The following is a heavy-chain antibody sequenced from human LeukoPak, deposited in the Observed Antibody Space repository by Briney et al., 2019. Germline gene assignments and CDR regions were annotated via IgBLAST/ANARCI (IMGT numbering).Heavy chain of an antibody. J-gene: IGHJ4*02. Sequence: PSETLSLTCTVSGGSISSSSYYWSWIRQPPGKGLEWIGEINHSGSTNYNPSLKSRVTISVDTSKNQFSLKLSSVTAADTAVYYCARLGVVNNFDYWGQGTLVTVSS. V-gene: IGHV4-39*07. CDR3: ARLGVVNNFDY. D-gene: IGHD3-3*01. CDR2: INHSGST. CDR1: GGSISSSSYY.